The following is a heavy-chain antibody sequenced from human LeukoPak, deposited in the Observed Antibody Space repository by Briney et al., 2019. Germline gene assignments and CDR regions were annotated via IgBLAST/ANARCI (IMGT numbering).Heavy chain of an antibody. V-gene: IGHV1-69*04. CDR1: GGTFSSYA. D-gene: IGHD3-10*01. J-gene: IGHJ4*02. CDR3: ARDASSGSPVH. Sequence: SVKVSCKASGGTFSSYAISWVRQAPGQGLEWMGRIIPILGIANYAQKFQGRVTITADKYTSTAYMELSSLRSEDTAVYYCARDASSGSPVHWGQGTLVTVSS. CDR2: IIPILGIA.